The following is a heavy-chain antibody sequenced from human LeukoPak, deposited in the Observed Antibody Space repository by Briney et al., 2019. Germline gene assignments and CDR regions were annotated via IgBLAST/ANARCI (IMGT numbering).Heavy chain of an antibody. D-gene: IGHD3-3*01. CDR1: GGSISSYY. CDR3: ARHGKGYYDFWSGYYQNWFDP. V-gene: IGHV4-4*09. Sequence: SETLSLTCTASGGSISSYYWNWIRQPPGKGLEWIGYIYTSGSTNYNPSLKSRVTISVDASKNQFSLKLSSVTAADTAVYYCARHGKGYYDFWSGYYQNWFDPWGQGTLVTVSS. J-gene: IGHJ5*02. CDR2: IYTSGST.